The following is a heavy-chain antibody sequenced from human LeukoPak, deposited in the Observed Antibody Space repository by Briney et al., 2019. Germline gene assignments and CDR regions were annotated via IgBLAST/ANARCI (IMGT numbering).Heavy chain of an antibody. J-gene: IGHJ4*02. D-gene: IGHD5-12*01. V-gene: IGHV4-39*07. CDR3: ARLRGYSGYDLWGAYFDY. CDR1: GGSISSSSYY. Sequence: SETLSLTCTVSGGSISSSSYYWGWIRQPPGKGLESIGTIYYSGSTNYNPSLKSRVTISVDTSKNQFSLKLSSVTAADTAVYYCARLRGYSGYDLWGAYFDYWGQGTLVTVSS. CDR2: IYYSGST.